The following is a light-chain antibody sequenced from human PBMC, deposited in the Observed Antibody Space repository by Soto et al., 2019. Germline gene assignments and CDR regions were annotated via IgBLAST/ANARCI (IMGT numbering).Light chain of an antibody. CDR1: SGSIAHNY. V-gene: IGLV6-57*04. J-gene: IGLJ3*02. CDR3: HSYDTSNPAWV. CDR2: ENN. Sequence: NFMLTQPHSVSESPGKTVTISCTRSSGSIAHNYVQWYQQRPGSAPTTVIYENNQRPSGVPDRFSGSIDSSSNSASLTISGLRTEDEADYHCHSYDTSNPAWVFGGGTKVTVL.